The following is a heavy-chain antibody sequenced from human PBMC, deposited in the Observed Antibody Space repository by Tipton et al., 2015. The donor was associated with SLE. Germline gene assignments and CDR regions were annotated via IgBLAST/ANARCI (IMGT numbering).Heavy chain of an antibody. Sequence: TLSLTCTVSGGSISNYYWSWIRQPAGKGLEWIGRIYTSGSTNYNPSLKSRVTISVDTSKNQFSLKLSSVTAADTAVYYCARVDGSGSYYLLDYWGQGTLVTVSS. CDR1: GGSISNYY. V-gene: IGHV4-4*07. J-gene: IGHJ4*02. CDR3: ARVDGSGSYYLLDY. D-gene: IGHD3-10*01. CDR2: IYTSGST.